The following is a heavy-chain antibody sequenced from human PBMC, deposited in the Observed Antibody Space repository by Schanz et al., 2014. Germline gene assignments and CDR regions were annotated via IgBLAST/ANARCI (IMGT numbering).Heavy chain of an antibody. V-gene: IGHV3-23*04. CDR3: ARGLIAAAGGAFDY. Sequence: VQLVESGGGVVQPGRSLRLSCAASGFTFSSYAMSWVRQAPGKGLEWVSAISGSGGSTYYADSVKGRFTISRDNSKNTLYLQMNSLRAEDTAVYYCARGLIAAAGGAFDYWGQGTLVAVAA. CDR1: GFTFSSYA. J-gene: IGHJ4*02. CDR2: ISGSGGST. D-gene: IGHD6-13*01.